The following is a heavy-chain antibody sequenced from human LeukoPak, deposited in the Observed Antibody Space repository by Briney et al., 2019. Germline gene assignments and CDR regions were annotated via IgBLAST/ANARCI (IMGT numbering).Heavy chain of an antibody. Sequence: SETLSLTCTVSGGSISIYYWSWIRQPPGKGLEWIGYIYYSGSTNYNPSLKSRVTISVDTSKNQFSLKLSSVTAADTAVYYCARGWRAYYYDSSGYYLNDAFDIWGQGTMVTVSS. CDR1: GGSISIYY. D-gene: IGHD3-22*01. V-gene: IGHV4-59*01. CDR3: ARGWRAYYYDSSGYYLNDAFDI. J-gene: IGHJ3*02. CDR2: IYYSGST.